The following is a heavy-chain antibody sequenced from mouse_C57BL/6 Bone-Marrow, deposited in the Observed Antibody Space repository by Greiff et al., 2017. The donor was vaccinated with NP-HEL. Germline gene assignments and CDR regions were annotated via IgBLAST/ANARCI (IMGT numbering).Heavy chain of an antibody. Sequence: QVQLQQPGAELVKPGATVKLSCKASGYTFTSYWMHWVKQRPGQGLEWIGMIHPNSGSTNYNEKFKSKATLTVDKSSSTAYMQLSSLTSEDSAVYYCARLTGTSFDYWGQGTTLTVSS. CDR2: IHPNSGST. D-gene: IGHD4-1*01. J-gene: IGHJ2*01. CDR3: ARLTGTSFDY. V-gene: IGHV1-64*01. CDR1: GYTFTSYW.